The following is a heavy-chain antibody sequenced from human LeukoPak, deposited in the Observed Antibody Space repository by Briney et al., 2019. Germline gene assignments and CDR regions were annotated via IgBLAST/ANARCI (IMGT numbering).Heavy chain of an antibody. CDR2: ISCNNGDT. CDR3: ARDGGTAGYSSGSDY. Sequence: ASVKVSCKASGYTLTSNGITWVRQAPGQGLEWVGWISCNNGDTRYAQKFQGRVTVTTDTSTSTVYMELRSLRSDDTAVYYCARDGGTAGYSSGSDYWGQGTLVTVSS. V-gene: IGHV1-18*01. D-gene: IGHD5-18*01. CDR1: GYTLTSNG. J-gene: IGHJ4*02.